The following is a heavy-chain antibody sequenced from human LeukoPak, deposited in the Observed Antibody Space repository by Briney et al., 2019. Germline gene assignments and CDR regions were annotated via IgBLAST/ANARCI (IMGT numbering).Heavy chain of an antibody. CDR2: IYYSGST. CDR1: GGSISSSSYY. CDR3: ARRILSITGTTYYFDY. Sequence: SETLSLTCTVSGGSISSSSYYWGWIRQPPGEGLEWIGSIYYSGSTYYNPSLKSRVTISVDTSKNQFSLKLSSVTAADTAVYYCARRILSITGTTYYFDYWGQGTLVTVSS. J-gene: IGHJ4*02. V-gene: IGHV4-39*01. D-gene: IGHD1-7*01.